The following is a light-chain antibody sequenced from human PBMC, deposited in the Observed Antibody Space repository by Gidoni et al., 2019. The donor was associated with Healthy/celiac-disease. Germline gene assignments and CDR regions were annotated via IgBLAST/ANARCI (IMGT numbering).Light chain of an antibody. CDR3: MQGTHWPFT. V-gene: IGKV2-30*01. J-gene: IGKJ3*01. Sequence: DVVMTQSPLSLPVTLGQPASISCSSSQSLVYSDGHTYLNWFQQRPGQSPRRLIYKVSNRDSGVPDRFSGSGAGTDFTLKISRVEAEDVGVYYCMQGTHWPFTFGPGTKVDIK. CDR1: QSLVYSDGHTY. CDR2: KVS.